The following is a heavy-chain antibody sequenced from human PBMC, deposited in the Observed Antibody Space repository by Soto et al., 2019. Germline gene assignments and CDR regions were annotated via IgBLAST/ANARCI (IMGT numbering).Heavy chain of an antibody. CDR3: ARGGAYYYYYGMDV. CDR1: GDSVSNGNSY. CDR2: TYYSGST. J-gene: IGHJ6*02. Sequence: QVQLQESGPGLVKPSETLSLTCTVSGDSVSNGNSYWSWIRQPPGKGLEWIGYTYYSGSTNYNPSLKSRVTISVDTSKNQFSLRLSSVTAADTAVYYCARGGAYYYYYGMDVWVQGTTVTVPS. V-gene: IGHV4-61*01.